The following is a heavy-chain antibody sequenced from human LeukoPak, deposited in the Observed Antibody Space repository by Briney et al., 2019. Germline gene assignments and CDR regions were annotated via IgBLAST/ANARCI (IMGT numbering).Heavy chain of an antibody. J-gene: IGHJ5*02. Sequence: SETLSLSCTVSGGSISSGSYYWSWIRQPAGKGLEWIGRIYTSGSTNYNPSLKSRVTISVDTSKNQFSLKLSSVTAADTAVYYCAREAAYNWFYPWGQGTLVTVSS. CDR1: GGSISSGSYY. CDR3: AREAAYNWFYP. D-gene: IGHD6-25*01. V-gene: IGHV4-61*02. CDR2: IYTSGST.